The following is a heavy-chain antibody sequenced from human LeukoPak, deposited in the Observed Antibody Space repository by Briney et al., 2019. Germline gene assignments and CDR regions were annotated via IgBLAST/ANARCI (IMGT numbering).Heavy chain of an antibody. V-gene: IGHV3-30*02. D-gene: IGHD2-8*01. CDR2: IGFDGSKI. Sequence: PGGSLRLSCVASGFTFSSYGMQWVRQAPGKGLEWVAFIGFDGSKIYYADFVKGRFTISRDNSKNTVNLQMNSLRVEDTAVYYCAKDSDTYGHRHFDHWGQGTLVTVSS. CDR3: AKDSDTYGHRHFDH. J-gene: IGHJ4*02. CDR1: GFTFSSYG.